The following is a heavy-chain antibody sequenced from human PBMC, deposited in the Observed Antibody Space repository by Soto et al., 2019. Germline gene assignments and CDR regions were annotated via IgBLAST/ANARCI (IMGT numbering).Heavy chain of an antibody. V-gene: IGHV3-23*01. CDR1: GFTFNSSA. CDR2: IRGDGSST. CDR3: SKAIRDQLLCSFDY. D-gene: IGHD2-2*01. J-gene: IGHJ4*02. Sequence: GGSLRLSCAASGFTFNSSAMSWVRQAPGRGLEWVSAIRGDGSSTYYVDSVKGRFTISRDNSKSTLYLQISSLRAEDTAVYFCSKAIRDQLLCSFDYWGQGNPVTFSS.